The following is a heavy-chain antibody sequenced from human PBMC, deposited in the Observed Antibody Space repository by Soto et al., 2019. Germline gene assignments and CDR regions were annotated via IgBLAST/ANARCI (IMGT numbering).Heavy chain of an antibody. CDR1: GFTFHGYT. J-gene: IGHJ4*02. Sequence: EVHLVESGGVVVQPGGSLRLSCAASGFTFHGYTMHWFRQRPGKGLEWVSLIRWDGSSTYYGDSVKGRFTISRDNNKDSLFLQMSSLTTEDTALYYCVKDMAYGGDSGPFDSWGQGTLVTVSS. D-gene: IGHD2-21*02. V-gene: IGHV3-43*01. CDR2: IRWDGSST. CDR3: VKDMAYGGDSGPFDS.